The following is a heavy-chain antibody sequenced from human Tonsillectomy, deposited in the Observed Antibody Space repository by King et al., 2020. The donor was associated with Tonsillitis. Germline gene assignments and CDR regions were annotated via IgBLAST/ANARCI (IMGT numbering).Heavy chain of an antibody. J-gene: IGHJ6*02. CDR2: IYSGGST. D-gene: IGHD3-10*01. V-gene: IGHV3-53*01. CDR1: GFTVRSNY. CDR3: ARSITYGSGSYPPYYYGMDV. Sequence: VQLVESGGGLIQSGGSLRLSCAASGFTVRSNYMSWVRQAPGKGLEWVSVIYSGGSTYYADSVKGRFTISSDKSKNTLYLQMKSLRAEDTAVYYCARSITYGSGSYPPYYYGMDVWGQGTPVTVSS.